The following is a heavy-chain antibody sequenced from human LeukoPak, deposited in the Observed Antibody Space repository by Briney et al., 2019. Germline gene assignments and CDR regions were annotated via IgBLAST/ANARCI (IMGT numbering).Heavy chain of an antibody. Sequence: ASVKVSCKASGYTFTTYAIHWVRQAPGQRLEWMGWISTYNDDRKYSPKFQGTVTITTDTSATTAYLELSSLRSEDTAVYYCARDKGYSNNYSDYWGQGTLVTVSS. J-gene: IGHJ4*01. V-gene: IGHV1-3*04. D-gene: IGHD6-13*01. CDR3: ARDKGYSNNYSDY. CDR2: ISTYNDDR. CDR1: GYTFTTYA.